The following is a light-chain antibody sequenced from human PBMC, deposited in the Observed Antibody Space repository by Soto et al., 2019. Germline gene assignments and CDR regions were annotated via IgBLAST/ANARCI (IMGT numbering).Light chain of an antibody. Sequence: DIVMTQSPDSLAVSLGERATINCKSSQSVLYSSNNKNYLAWYQQKPGQPHKLLISWASTRESGITDRFSGCGSGTDFTLTISSLQAEDVAVYYCQQDYNSPYTFGQGTKLEIK. CDR3: QQDYNSPYT. V-gene: IGKV4-1*01. CDR1: QSVLYSSNNKNY. CDR2: WAS. J-gene: IGKJ2*01.